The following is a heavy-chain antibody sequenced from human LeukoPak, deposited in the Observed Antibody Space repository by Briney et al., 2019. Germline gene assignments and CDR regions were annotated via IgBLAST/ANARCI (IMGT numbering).Heavy chain of an antibody. CDR1: GGSISSYY. V-gene: IGHV4-59*01. CDR2: IYYSGST. CDR3: ARDGIIVNAFDI. J-gene: IGHJ3*02. Sequence: PSETLSLTCTVSGGSISSYYWSWIRQPPGKGLEWIGYIYYSGSTNYNPSLKSRVTISVDTSKNQFSLKLSSVTAADTAVHYCARDGIIVNAFDIWGQGTMVTVSS. D-gene: IGHD1-26*01.